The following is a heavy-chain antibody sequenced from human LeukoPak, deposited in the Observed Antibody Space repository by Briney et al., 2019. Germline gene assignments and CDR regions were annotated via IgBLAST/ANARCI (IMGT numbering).Heavy chain of an antibody. CDR1: GYTFTGYY. CDR3: ARWGYCSSTSCYTGYAFDI. CDR2: INPNSGGT. J-gene: IGHJ3*02. Sequence: ASVKVSCKASGYTFTGYYMHWVRQAPGQGLEWMGWINPNSGGTNYAQKFQGRVTMTRDTSTSTAYMELSRLRSDDTAVYYCARWGYCSSTSCYTGYAFDIWGQGTMVTVSS. D-gene: IGHD2-2*02. V-gene: IGHV1-2*02.